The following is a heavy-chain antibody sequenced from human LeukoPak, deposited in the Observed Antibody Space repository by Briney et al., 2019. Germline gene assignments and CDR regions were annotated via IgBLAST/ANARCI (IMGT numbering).Heavy chain of an antibody. CDR1: GGSFSGYY. CDR3: ARGKVTTFFGY. D-gene: IGHD4-11*01. V-gene: IGHV4-34*01. CDR2: INHSGST. Sequence: SETLPLTCAVYGGSFSGYYWSWIRQPPGKGLEWIGEINHSGSTNYNPSLKSRVTISVDTSKNQFSLKLSSVTAADTAVYYCARGKVTTFFGYWGQGTLVTVSS. J-gene: IGHJ4*02.